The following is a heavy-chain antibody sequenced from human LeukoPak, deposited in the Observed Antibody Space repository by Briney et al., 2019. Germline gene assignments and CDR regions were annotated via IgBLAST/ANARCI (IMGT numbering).Heavy chain of an antibody. V-gene: IGHV3-7*01. J-gene: IGHJ4*02. CDR2: IKQDGSEK. Sequence: GGSLRLSCAASGFTFSSYWMSWVHLARGKGLEWVAIIKQDGSEKYYVDSVKGRFTISRDNAKNSLYLQMNSLRAEDTAVYYCASTYDSSSQPPAYWGQGTLVTVSS. CDR1: GFTFSSYW. D-gene: IGHD3-22*01. CDR3: ASTYDSSSQPPAY.